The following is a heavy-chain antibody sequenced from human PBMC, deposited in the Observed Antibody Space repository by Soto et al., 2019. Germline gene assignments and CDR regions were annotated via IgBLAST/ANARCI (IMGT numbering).Heavy chain of an antibody. CDR3: ARGYFDSGHGYDL. J-gene: IGHJ5*02. Sequence: AEVKKPGESLKISCKGPGHLFNNHWIGWVRQTPGKGLEWMGLIFTRDSETKTSPSFQGHVSFSVDNSINTVYLQWTSLKTTDTGIYFCARGYFDSGHGYDLWGQGTLVTVSS. CDR2: IFTRDSET. V-gene: IGHV5-51*01. CDR1: GHLFNNHW. D-gene: IGHD3-10*01.